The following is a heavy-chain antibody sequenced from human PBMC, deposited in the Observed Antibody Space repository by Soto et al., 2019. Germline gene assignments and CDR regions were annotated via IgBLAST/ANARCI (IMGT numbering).Heavy chain of an antibody. D-gene: IGHD6-19*01. J-gene: IGHJ4*02. CDR1: GYTFTSYA. CDR2: INAGNGNT. V-gene: IGHV1-3*01. CDR3: ARDLGGWPDY. Sequence: QVKLVQSGAEVKKPGASVKVSCKASGYTFTSYAIHWVRQAPGQRLEWMGWINAGNGNTKYSQKFQDRVTITRDTSASTAYMELSSLRSEDTAVYYCARDLGGWPDYWGQGTLGTVSS.